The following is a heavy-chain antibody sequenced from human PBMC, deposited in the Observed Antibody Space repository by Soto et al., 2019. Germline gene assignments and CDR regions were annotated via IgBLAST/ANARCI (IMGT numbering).Heavy chain of an antibody. CDR1: GFTFSSDG. Sequence: QVQLVESGGGVVQPGRSLRLSCAASGFTFSSDGMHWVRQAPGKGLEWVAVIWYDGSNKYYADSVKGRFTISRDNSKNTLYLQMNSLRAEDTAVYYCAREGVVVPAARLDYWGQGTLVTVSS. J-gene: IGHJ4*02. V-gene: IGHV3-33*01. CDR2: IWYDGSNK. D-gene: IGHD2-2*01. CDR3: AREGVVVPAARLDY.